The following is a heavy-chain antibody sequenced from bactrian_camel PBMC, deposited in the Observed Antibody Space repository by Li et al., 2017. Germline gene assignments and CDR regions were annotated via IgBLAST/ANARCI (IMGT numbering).Heavy chain of an antibody. Sequence: HVQLVESGGGLVQPGGSLRLSCAASGFIFSRYWVCWVRQAPGKGLEWVSTISTGGGTTHYADSMKGRFTISRDNAKDTVYLQMNNLKPEDTAVYYCTYGDASMFPYWGRGTQVTVS. CDR3: TYGDASMFPY. D-gene: IGHD6*01. J-gene: IGHJ4*01. CDR1: GFIFSRYW. V-gene: IGHV3S1*01. CDR2: ISTGGGTT.